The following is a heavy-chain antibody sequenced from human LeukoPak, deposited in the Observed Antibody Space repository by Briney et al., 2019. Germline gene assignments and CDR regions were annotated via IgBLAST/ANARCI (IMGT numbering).Heavy chain of an antibody. V-gene: IGHV4-30-4*01. CDR2: YHSGNT. CDR3: ARDQVSRWFYY. J-gene: IGHJ4*02. CDR1: GASINSDNHY. D-gene: IGHD6-13*01. Sequence: PSETLSLTCTVSGASINSDNHYWSSIRQSPGKGLEWLGYYHSGNTDYSPSLKSRVTMSVDTSKNQFSLRVNSVTAADTAIYYCARDQVSRWFYYWGQGTLVTVSS.